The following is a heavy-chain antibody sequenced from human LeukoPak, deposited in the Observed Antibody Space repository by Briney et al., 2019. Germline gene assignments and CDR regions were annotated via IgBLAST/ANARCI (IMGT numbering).Heavy chain of an antibody. J-gene: IGHJ4*02. V-gene: IGHV3-48*01. D-gene: IGHD2-2*01. CDR2: ISSSSTI. Sequence: GGSLRLSCAASGFTFSSYNMNWVRQAPGKGLEWVSDISSSSTIYYADSVKGRFTISRDNAKNSLYLQMNSLRAEDTAVYYCARDCSSTSCYWVFDYWGQGTLVTVSS. CDR1: GFTFSSYN. CDR3: ARDCSSTSCYWVFDY.